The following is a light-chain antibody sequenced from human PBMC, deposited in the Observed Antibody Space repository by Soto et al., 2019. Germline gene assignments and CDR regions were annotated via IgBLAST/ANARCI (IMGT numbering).Light chain of an antibody. Sequence: QSVLTQPPSASGTPGQRVTISCSGSSSNIGSYTVNWYHHLPGTAPKPLTYSDNQRPSGVPDRFSGSKSGTSASLAISGLQSEDEADYYCAAWDDSLNGLFGGGTKLTVL. CDR3: AAWDDSLNGL. CDR2: SDN. V-gene: IGLV1-44*01. CDR1: SSNIGSYT. J-gene: IGLJ2*01.